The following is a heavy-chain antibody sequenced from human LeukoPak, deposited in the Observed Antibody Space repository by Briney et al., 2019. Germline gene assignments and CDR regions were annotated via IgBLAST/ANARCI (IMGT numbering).Heavy chain of an antibody. V-gene: IGHV3-9*01. D-gene: IGHD3-3*01. Sequence: GGSLRLSCAASGFTFDDYAMHWVRQAPGKGLEWVSGISWNSGSIGYADSVKGRFTISRDNAKNSLYLQMNSLRAEDTAVYYCAREGTIFGVVKDPKPPSVEEVSNAFDIWGQGTMVTVSS. J-gene: IGHJ3*02. CDR2: ISWNSGSI. CDR3: AREGTIFGVVKDPKPPSVEEVSNAFDI. CDR1: GFTFDDYA.